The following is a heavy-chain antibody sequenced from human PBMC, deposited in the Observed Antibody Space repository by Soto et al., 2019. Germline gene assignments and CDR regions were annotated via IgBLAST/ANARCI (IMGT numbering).Heavy chain of an antibody. D-gene: IGHD4-4*01. CDR1: GGSISSGCDY. Sequence: PXESLSLTCTVSGGSISSGCDYWSWIRQYPGKGLEWIGNIFYSGTTSYNPSLKSRVAISIDTSKNQFSLKLSSVTAADTAVYYCARERKTYTNSQGVWFGPWGQGTLVTVSS. CDR3: ARERKTYTNSQGVWFGP. V-gene: IGHV4-31*03. J-gene: IGHJ5*02. CDR2: IFYSGTT.